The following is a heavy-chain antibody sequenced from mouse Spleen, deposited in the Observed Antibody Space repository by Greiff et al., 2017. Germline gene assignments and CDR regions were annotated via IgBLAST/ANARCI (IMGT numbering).Heavy chain of an antibody. CDR2: ITIGGGNT. V-gene: IGHV5-9-3*01. CDR3: ARQDRGAMDY. Sequence: EVQLVESGGGLVKLGGSLKLSCAASGFNFSSYAMSWVCQTPEKRLEWVATITIGGGNTYYLDSVKGRFTISRDNAKNTLYLQMSSLKSEDTAMYYCARQDRGAMDYWGQGTSVTVSS. J-gene: IGHJ4*01. CDR1: GFNFSSYA.